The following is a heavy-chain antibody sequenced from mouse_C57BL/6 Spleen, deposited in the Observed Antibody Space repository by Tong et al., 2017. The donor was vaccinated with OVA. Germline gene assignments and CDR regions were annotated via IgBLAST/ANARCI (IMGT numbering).Heavy chain of an antibody. J-gene: IGHJ2*01. CDR3: ARHTHPDY. CDR2: ISYSGST. V-gene: IGHV3-2*02. Sequence: EVQLQESGPGLVKPSQSLSLTCTVTGYSITSDYAWNWIRQFPGNKLEWMGYISYSGSTSYNPSLKSRISITRDTSKNQFFLQLNSVTTEDTATYYCARHTHPDYWGQGTTLTVSS. CDR1: GYSITSDYA.